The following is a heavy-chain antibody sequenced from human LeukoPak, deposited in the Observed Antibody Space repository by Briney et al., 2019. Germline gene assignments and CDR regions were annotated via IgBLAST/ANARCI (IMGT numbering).Heavy chain of an antibody. CDR3: ASGRWLQFDY. CDR2: INPNSGGT. CDR1: GHTCTSYY. V-gene: IGHV1-2*02. Sequence: ASVKVCCKASGHTCTSYYMHWVRQATGQGLEWMGWINPNSGGTNYAQKFQGRVTVTRDTSISTAYMELSRLRSDDTAVYYCASGRWLQFDYWGQGTLVTVSS. D-gene: IGHD5-24*01. J-gene: IGHJ4*02.